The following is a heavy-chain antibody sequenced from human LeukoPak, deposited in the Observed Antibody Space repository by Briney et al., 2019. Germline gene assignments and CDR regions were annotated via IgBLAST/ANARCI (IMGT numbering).Heavy chain of an antibody. CDR2: VYYSGST. V-gene: IGHV4-59*01. D-gene: IGHD5-24*01. CDR3: ARGSEEVATISEAFDI. Sequence: PSETLSLTCIVSGGSMNNFFWTWIRQTPGKRLEWIGYVYYSGSTKYNPSLERRVTISFDTSKNQFSLRLTSVTAADTAVYYCARGSEEVATISEAFDIWGQGTAVTVSS. CDR1: GGSMNNFF. J-gene: IGHJ3*02.